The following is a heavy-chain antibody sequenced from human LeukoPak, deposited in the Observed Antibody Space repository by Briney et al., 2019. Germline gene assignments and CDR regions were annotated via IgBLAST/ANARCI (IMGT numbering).Heavy chain of an antibody. J-gene: IGHJ1*01. D-gene: IGHD6-13*01. CDR2: IYYSGST. V-gene: IGHV4-39*01. Sequence: PSETLSLTCTVSGGSISSYYWGWIRQPPGKGLEWIGSIYYSGSTYYNPSLKSRVTISVDTPKNQFSLKLSSVTAADTAVYYCARHRSGAAAGTHKYFQHWGQGTLVTVSS. CDR1: GGSISSYY. CDR3: ARHRSGAAAGTHKYFQH.